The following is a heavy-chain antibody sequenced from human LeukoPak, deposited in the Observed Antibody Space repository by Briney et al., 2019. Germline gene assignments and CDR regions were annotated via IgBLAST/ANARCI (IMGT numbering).Heavy chain of an antibody. CDR1: GGTFSSYA. J-gene: IGHJ4*02. V-gene: IGHV1-69*13. Sequence: SVKLSCKASGGTFSSYAISWVRQAPGQGLEWMGGIIPIFGTANYAQKFQGRVTITADESTSTAYMELSSLRSEDTAVYYCVLVTGIAAAGPDYWGQGTLVTVSS. CDR3: VLVTGIAAAGPDY. D-gene: IGHD6-13*01. CDR2: IIPIFGTA.